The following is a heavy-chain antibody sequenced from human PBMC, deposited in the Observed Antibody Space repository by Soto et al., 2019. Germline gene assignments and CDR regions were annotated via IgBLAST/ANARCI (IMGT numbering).Heavy chain of an antibody. CDR1: GGSISSYS. CDR2: VYYSGST. D-gene: IGHD6-19*01. J-gene: IGHJ3*02. Sequence: SETLSLTCTVSGGSISSYSWSWIRQPPGKGLEWIGYVYYSGSTTYNPSIKSRVIISLDMSKNQFSLKLTSLTAADTAVYYCARDRGIAVATFAFDIWGQGTMVTVSS. CDR3: ARDRGIAVATFAFDI. V-gene: IGHV4-59*01.